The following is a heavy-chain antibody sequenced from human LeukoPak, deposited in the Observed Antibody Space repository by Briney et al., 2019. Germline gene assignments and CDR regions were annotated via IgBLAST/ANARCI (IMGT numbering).Heavy chain of an antibody. V-gene: IGHV1-2*02. CDR2: INPNSGGT. CDR3: ARASTYYYDSSGYWMSDWFDP. CDR1: GYTFTGYY. D-gene: IGHD3-22*01. J-gene: IGHJ5*02. Sequence: ASVTVSCKASGYTFTGYYMHWVRQAPGQGLEWMGWINPNSGGTNYAQTFQGRVTMTRDTSISTAYMEPSRLRSDDTAVYYCARASTYYYDSSGYWMSDWFDPWGQGTLVTVSS.